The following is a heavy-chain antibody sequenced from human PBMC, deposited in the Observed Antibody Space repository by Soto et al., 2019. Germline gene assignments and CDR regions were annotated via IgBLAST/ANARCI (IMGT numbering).Heavy chain of an antibody. CDR3: ARVGSSSSGTNWFDP. V-gene: IGHV4-31*03. Sequence: QVQLQESGPGLVKPSQTLSLTCTVSGGSISSGGYYWSWIGQHPGKGLEWIGYIYYSGSTYYNPSLKSRVTISVDTSKNQFSLKLSSVTAADTAVYYCARVGSSSSGTNWFDPWGQGTLVTVSS. CDR2: IYYSGST. D-gene: IGHD6-6*01. J-gene: IGHJ5*02. CDR1: GGSISSGGYY.